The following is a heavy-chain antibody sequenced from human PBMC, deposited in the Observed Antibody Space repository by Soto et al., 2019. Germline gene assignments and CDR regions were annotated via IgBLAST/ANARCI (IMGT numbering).Heavy chain of an antibody. CDR1: GFTFGNYW. J-gene: IGHJ6*02. V-gene: IGHV3-74*01. Sequence: GGSLRLSCAASGFTFGNYWMHWVRQAPGKGLVWVSRINGDGISTYYAGSVRGRFLISRDNAKNTLYLQMSNLRAEDTALYYCARAWGVPGPLYDYHDMDVWGQGTTVTVSS. D-gene: IGHD2-2*01. CDR2: INGDGIST. CDR3: ARAWGVPGPLYDYHDMDV.